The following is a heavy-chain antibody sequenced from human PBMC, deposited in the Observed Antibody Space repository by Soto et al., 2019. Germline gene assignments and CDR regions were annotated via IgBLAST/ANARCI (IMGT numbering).Heavy chain of an antibody. CDR1: GYTFTSYG. CDR2: ISAYNGNT. J-gene: IGHJ6*03. Sequence: ASVKVSCKASGYTFTSYGISWVRQAPGQGLEWMGWISAYNGNTNYAQKLQGRVTMTTDTSTSTAYMELRCLRSDDTAVYYCARDKIFGVVNDYYYYYMDVWGKGTTVTVSS. V-gene: IGHV1-18*01. D-gene: IGHD3-3*01. CDR3: ARDKIFGVVNDYYYYYMDV.